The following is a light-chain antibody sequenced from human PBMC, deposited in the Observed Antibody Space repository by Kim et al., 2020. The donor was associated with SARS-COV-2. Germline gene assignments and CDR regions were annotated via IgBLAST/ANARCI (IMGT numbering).Light chain of an antibody. CDR1: RSVLYSNKNY. Sequence: DIVMTQSPDSLSVSLGERATINCKSSRSVLYSNKNYLAWYQQKPGQPPKLLIYWASTRESGVPDRFSGSGSGTDFTLTISSLQADDVAVYYCQHYYSSPFTFGGGTKVEIK. V-gene: IGKV4-1*01. CDR2: WAS. J-gene: IGKJ4*01. CDR3: QHYYSSPFT.